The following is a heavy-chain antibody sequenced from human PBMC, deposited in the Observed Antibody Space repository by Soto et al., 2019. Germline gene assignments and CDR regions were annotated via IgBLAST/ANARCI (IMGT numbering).Heavy chain of an antibody. D-gene: IGHD3-22*01. J-gene: IGHJ4*02. Sequence: QLQLQESGPGLVKPSETLSLTCTVSGGSISSSSYYWGWIRQPPGKGLEWIGSIYYSGSTYYNPSLKSRVTISVDTSKNQFSLKLSSVTAADTAVYYCAGEASSGYYYVFDYWGQGTLVTVSS. CDR3: AGEASSGYYYVFDY. CDR1: GGSISSSSYY. CDR2: IYYSGST. V-gene: IGHV4-39*02.